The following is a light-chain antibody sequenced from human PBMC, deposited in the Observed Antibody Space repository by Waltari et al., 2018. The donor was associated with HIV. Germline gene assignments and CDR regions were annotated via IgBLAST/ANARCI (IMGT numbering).Light chain of an antibody. CDR3: QQHHSYPIT. V-gene: IGKV1-8*01. CDR2: AAS. J-gene: IGKJ5*01. Sequence: AIRLTQSPSSLSASIGDRITITCRASQDISTYLAWYQQKPGEVPKLLIYAASTLQTVVPSRFSGSGFGTDFTLTISGLQPDDFATYYCQQHHSYPITFGRGTRVEIK. CDR1: QDISTY.